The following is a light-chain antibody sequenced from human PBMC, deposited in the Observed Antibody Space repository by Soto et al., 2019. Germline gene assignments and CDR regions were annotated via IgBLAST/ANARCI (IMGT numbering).Light chain of an antibody. Sequence: QSVLTQPPSVSAAPGQRVTISCSGSSSNIGYNSVCWYQQLPGTAPKLLIYDDDMRPSGIPARFSGSKSGTSATLAITGFQTGDEADYYCGSWDISLSADVFGTGTKVTVL. CDR3: GSWDISLSADV. V-gene: IGLV1-51*01. J-gene: IGLJ1*01. CDR2: DDD. CDR1: SSNIGYNS.